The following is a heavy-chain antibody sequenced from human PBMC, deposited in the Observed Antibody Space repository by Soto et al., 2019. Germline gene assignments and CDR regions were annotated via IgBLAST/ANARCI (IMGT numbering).Heavy chain of an antibody. Sequence: LSLTCAVSGGSISSGGYSWSWIRQPPGKGLEWIGYIYHSGSTYYNPSLKSRVTISVDRSKNQFSLKLSSVTAADTAVYYCARARTGSYYYYGMDVWGQGTTVTVSS. CDR2: IYHSGST. J-gene: IGHJ6*02. D-gene: IGHD3-9*01. V-gene: IGHV4-30-2*01. CDR1: GGSISSGGYS. CDR3: ARARTGSYYYYGMDV.